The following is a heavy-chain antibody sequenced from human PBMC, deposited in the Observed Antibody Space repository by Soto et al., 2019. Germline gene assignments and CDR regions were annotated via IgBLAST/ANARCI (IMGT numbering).Heavy chain of an antibody. CDR2: ISGSGGST. CDR1: GFTFSNYA. CDR3: AKDQGSSWYETGY. V-gene: IGHV3-23*01. Sequence: EVQLLESGGGLVQPGGSLRLSCAASGFTFSNYAVTWVRQAPGKGLEWVSTISGSGGSTYYADSVKGRFTISRDNSKNTLYLQMNSLRAEDTAVYYCAKDQGSSWYETGYWGQGTLVTVSS. J-gene: IGHJ4*02. D-gene: IGHD6-13*01.